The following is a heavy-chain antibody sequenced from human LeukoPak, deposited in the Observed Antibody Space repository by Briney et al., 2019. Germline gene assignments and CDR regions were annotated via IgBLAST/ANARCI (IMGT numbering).Heavy chain of an antibody. Sequence: GGSLRLSCAASGFTFSSYPMHSVRQGPGKGLWRGSVISYDGSNQYYADSVKGRFTISRANSKTPLNLKMNSLRPEATSVYYGARGYFYDSRGYLGGVDYWGQGSLVSVCS. D-gene: IGHD3-22*01. V-gene: IGHV3-30-3*01. CDR3: ARGYFYDSRGYLGGVDY. J-gene: IGHJ4*02. CDR1: GFTFSSYP. CDR2: ISYDGSNQ.